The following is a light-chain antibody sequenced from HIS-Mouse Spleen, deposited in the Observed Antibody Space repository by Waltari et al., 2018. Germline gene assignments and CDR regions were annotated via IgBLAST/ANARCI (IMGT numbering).Light chain of an antibody. Sequence: DIQLTQSPSFLSASVGDRVTITCRASQGISSYLAWYQQKPGKAPKLLIYAASTLQSGVQSRFSGSGAGTEVTITISSLQPEDFATYYCQQLNSYPPTFGQGTKVEIK. CDR3: QQLNSYPPT. V-gene: IGKV1-9*01. J-gene: IGKJ1*01. CDR2: AAS. CDR1: QGISSY.